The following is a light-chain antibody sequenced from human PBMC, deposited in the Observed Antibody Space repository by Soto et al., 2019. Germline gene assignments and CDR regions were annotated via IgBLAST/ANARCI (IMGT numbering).Light chain of an antibody. Sequence: DIQMTQSPSTLSASVGDRVTITCRASQSISSWLAWYQQKPGKAPKLLLYDASSLESGVPSRFSGSGSGTQFPLSICRLQPDDFATFYCQQYNSYLYTFGQGTKLEIK. CDR2: DAS. V-gene: IGKV1-5*01. CDR1: QSISSW. CDR3: QQYNSYLYT. J-gene: IGKJ2*01.